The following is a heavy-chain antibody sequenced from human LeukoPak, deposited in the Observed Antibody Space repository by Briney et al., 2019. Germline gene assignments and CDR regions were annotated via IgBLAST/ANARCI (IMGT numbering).Heavy chain of an antibody. Sequence: SETLSLTCTVSGGSLSTYYWSWIRHPPGKGLEWIGYVFFSGGTNYNPCLESRLTMSANTSRNQTSTILSSVNASGTAGFFCARELRSGVPFGYWGQGKLVIVSP. D-gene: IGHD2-2*03. CDR3: ARELRSGVPFGY. CDR1: GGSLSTYY. J-gene: IGHJ4*02. CDR2: VFFSGGT. V-gene: IGHV4-59*01.